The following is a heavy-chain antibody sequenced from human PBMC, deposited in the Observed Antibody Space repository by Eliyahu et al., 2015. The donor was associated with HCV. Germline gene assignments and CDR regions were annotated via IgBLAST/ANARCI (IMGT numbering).Heavy chain of an antibody. D-gene: IGHD3-22*01. Sequence: EVQLLESGGGLVQPGGSLXLSCAASGFXFSSYAMSWVRQAPGKGLEWVSAISGSGGSTYYADSVKGRFTISRDNSKNTLYLQMNSLRAEDTAVYYCAKDLGSSGYYLYFDYWGQGTLVTVSS. J-gene: IGHJ4*02. CDR1: GFXFSSYA. CDR2: ISGSGGST. CDR3: AKDLGSSGYYLYFDY. V-gene: IGHV3-23*01.